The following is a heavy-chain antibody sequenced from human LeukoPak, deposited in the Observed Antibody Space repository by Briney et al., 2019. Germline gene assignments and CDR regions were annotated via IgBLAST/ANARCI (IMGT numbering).Heavy chain of an antibody. V-gene: IGHV3-23*01. CDR2: ISGGGGST. D-gene: IGHD3-22*01. CDR1: GLAFSSYA. J-gene: IGHJ3*02. Sequence: GGSLRLSCAASGLAFSSYAMGWVRQAPGKGLEWVSGISGGGGSTYYADSVKGRFTISRDNSKNTLYLQMNSLRAEDTAVYYCARGSTMIVVRGAFDIWGQGTMVTVSS. CDR3: ARGSTMIVVRGAFDI.